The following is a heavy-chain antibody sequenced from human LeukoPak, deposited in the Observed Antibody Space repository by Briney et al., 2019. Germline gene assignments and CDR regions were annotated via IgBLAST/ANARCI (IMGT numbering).Heavy chain of an antibody. D-gene: IGHD3-10*01. CDR1: GFTFSSYA. J-gene: IGHJ4*02. CDR2: ISGSGGST. CDR3: AKVKGEYYYGSGSYYFDY. V-gene: IGHV3-23*01. Sequence: GGSLRLSCAASGFTFSSYAMSWVRQAPGKGLEWVSAISGSGGSTYYADSVKGRFTISRDNSKNTLYLQMNSLRAEDAAVYYCAKVKGEYYYGSGSYYFDYWGQGTLVTVSS.